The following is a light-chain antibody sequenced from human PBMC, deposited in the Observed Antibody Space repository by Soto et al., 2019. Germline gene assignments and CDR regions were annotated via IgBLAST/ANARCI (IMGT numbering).Light chain of an antibody. Sequence: ETVLTQSPGTLSLSPGERATLSCRASQSVSSGYLAWYQQKPGQAPRLLIYGVSSRATGIPDGFSGSGSGTDFTLTISRLETEDFGVYYCQQYGSSQTFGQGTKVEIK. J-gene: IGKJ1*01. CDR3: QQYGSSQT. CDR2: GVS. V-gene: IGKV3-20*01. CDR1: QSVSSGY.